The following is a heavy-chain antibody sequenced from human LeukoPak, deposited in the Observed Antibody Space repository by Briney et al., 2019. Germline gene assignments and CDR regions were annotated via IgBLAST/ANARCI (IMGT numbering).Heavy chain of an antibody. CDR1: GFTFSSYG. CDR2: IYSGGST. CDR3: AREVGGYYFDY. D-gene: IGHD3-3*01. Sequence: GGSLRLSCAASGFTFSSYGMHWVRQAPGKGLEWVSVIYSGGSTYYADSVKGRFTISRDNSKNTLYLQMNSLRAEDTAVYYCAREVGGYYFDYWGQGTLVTVSS. V-gene: IGHV3-66*01. J-gene: IGHJ4*02.